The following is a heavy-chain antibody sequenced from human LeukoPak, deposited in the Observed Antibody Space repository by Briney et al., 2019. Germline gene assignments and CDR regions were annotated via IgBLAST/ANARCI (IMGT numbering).Heavy chain of an antibody. Sequence: AGGSLRLSCAASGFTFSSYGMHWVRQAPGKGLEWVAVIWYDGSNKYYADSVEGRFTISRDNSKNTLYLQMNSLRAEDTAVYYCARLDSSGWYVSLDYWGQGTLVTVSS. J-gene: IGHJ4*02. CDR2: IWYDGSNK. V-gene: IGHV3-33*01. CDR1: GFTFSSYG. CDR3: ARLDSSGWYVSLDY. D-gene: IGHD6-19*01.